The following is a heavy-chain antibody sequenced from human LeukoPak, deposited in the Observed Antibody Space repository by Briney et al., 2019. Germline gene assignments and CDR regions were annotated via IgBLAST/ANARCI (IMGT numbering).Heavy chain of an antibody. CDR1: RFTFSRYS. CDR2: ISSGSSYI. V-gene: IGHV3-21*01. D-gene: IGHD4-23*01. Sequence: GGSLRLSCAASRFTFSRYSMNWVRQAPGKGLEWVSSISSGSSYIYYADSVKGRFTISRDNAKNLLFLQMSSLRVEDTAVYYCARNDGGNGENYWGQGTLVTVSS. J-gene: IGHJ4*02. CDR3: ARNDGGNGENY.